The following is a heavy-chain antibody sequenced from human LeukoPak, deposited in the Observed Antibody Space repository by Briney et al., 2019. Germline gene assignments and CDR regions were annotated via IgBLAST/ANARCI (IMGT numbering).Heavy chain of an antibody. Sequence: SETLSLTCTVSGGSINSGSYYWSWIRQPAGKGLEWIGRIYTSGSTNYNPSLESRLTISADTSKNQFSLKVRSVTAADTAVNYCARDWGFQWLDPWGQGPRVTVSS. D-gene: IGHD3-16*01. CDR1: GGSINSGSYY. V-gene: IGHV4-61*02. CDR3: ARDWGFQWLDP. CDR2: IYTSGST. J-gene: IGHJ5*02.